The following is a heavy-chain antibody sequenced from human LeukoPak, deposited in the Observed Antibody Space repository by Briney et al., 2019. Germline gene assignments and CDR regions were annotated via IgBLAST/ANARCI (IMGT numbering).Heavy chain of an antibody. CDR3: ARSNQADDY. CDR1: GFTFSDYW. Sequence: GGSLRLSCAASGFTFSDYWMHWVRQVPGKGLVWVSRINSGGSRTTYADSVKGRFTISRDNAKNTLYLQMDSLRAEDTGVYYCARSNQADDYWGQGALVTVSS. CDR2: INSGGSRT. V-gene: IGHV3-74*01. D-gene: IGHD1-14*01. J-gene: IGHJ4*02.